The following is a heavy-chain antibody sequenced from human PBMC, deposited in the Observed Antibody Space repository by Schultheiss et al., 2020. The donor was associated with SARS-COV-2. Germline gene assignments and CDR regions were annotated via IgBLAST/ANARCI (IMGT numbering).Heavy chain of an antibody. CDR3: ARASTSSSESS. V-gene: IGHV3-33*08. D-gene: IGHD3-10*01. J-gene: IGHJ4*02. CDR2: IWYDGSNK. CDR1: GFTFSSYT. Sequence: GGSLRLSCAASGFTFSSYTMNWVRQAPGKGLEWVAAIWYDGSNKYYAGSVKGRFTISRDNTRNTVYLQMNSLRAEDSGVYYCARASTSSSESSWGQGTLVTVSS.